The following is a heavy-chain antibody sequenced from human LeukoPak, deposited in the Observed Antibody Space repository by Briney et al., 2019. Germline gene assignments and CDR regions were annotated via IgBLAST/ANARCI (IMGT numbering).Heavy chain of an antibody. CDR1: GFTFSSYG. CDR3: AKELRRYCSGGSCYLFDY. CDR2: IRYDGSNK. D-gene: IGHD2-15*01. V-gene: IGHV3-30*02. J-gene: IGHJ4*02. Sequence: WGSLRLSCAASGFTFSSYGMHWVRQAPGKGLEWVAFIRYDGSNKYYADSVKGRFTISRDNSKNTLYLQMNSLRAEDTAVYYCAKELRRYCSGGSCYLFDYWGQGTLVTVSS.